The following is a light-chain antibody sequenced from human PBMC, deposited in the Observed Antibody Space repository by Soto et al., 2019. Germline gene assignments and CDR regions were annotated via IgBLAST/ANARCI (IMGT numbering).Light chain of an antibody. J-gene: IGKJ5*01. CDR2: GAS. V-gene: IGKV3-20*01. Sequence: EKVMTQSPATLSVSPGERATLSCRASQSVSSNLAWYQQKPGQAPRLLIYGASSRATGIPDRFSGSGSGTDFTLTISRLEPEDFAVYYCQQYGSSPSITFGQGTRLEIK. CDR1: QSVSSN. CDR3: QQYGSSPSIT.